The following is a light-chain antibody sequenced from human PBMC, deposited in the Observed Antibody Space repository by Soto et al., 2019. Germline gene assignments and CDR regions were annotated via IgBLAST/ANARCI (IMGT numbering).Light chain of an antibody. J-gene: IGLJ1*01. Sequence: QSVLTQPASVSGSPGQSITISCTGSSSDVGGHNYVSWYQQHPGQAPKLMIYEVTKRPSGVSNRFSGSKSGNTASLTISGLQAEDEADYCCSSYTFTSTLYVFGTGTKLTVL. CDR1: SSDVGGHNY. CDR3: SSYTFTSTLYV. V-gene: IGLV2-14*01. CDR2: EVT.